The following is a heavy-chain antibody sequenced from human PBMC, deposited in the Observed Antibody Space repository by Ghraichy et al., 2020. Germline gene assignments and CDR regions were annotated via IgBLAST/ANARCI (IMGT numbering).Heavy chain of an antibody. CDR3: ANIVGATGPFDL. Sequence: SVKVSCKASGGTFSSYAISWVRQAPGQGLEWMGRIIPILGIANYAQKFRGRVTITADKSTSTAYMELSSLRSEDTAVYYCANIVGATGPFDLWGRGTLVTVSS. CDR1: GGTFSSYA. D-gene: IGHD1-26*01. CDR2: IIPILGIA. J-gene: IGHJ2*01. V-gene: IGHV1-69*04.